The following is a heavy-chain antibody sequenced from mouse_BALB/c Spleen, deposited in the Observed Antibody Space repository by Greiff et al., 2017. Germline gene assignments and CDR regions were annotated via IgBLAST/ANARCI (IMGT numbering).Heavy chain of an antibody. D-gene: IGHD2-14*01. Sequence: VQLVESGPGLVAPSQSLSITCTVSGFSLTSYGVHWVRQPPGKGLEWLGVIWAGGSTNYNSALMSRLSISKDNSKSQVFLKMNSLQTDDTAMYYCARDPLYYRYDGGDYYAMDYWGQGTSVTVSS. CDR3: ARDPLYYRYDGGDYYAMDY. CDR1: GFSLTSYG. V-gene: IGHV2-9*02. CDR2: IWAGGST. J-gene: IGHJ4*01.